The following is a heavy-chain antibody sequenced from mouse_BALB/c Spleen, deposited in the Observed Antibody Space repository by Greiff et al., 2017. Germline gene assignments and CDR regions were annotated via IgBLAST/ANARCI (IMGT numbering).Heavy chain of an antibody. J-gene: IGHJ3*01. V-gene: IGHV1-37*01. CDR1: GYSFTGYF. Sequence: VQLKESGPELVKPGASVKISCKASGYSFTGYFMNWVKQSHGKSLEWIGRINPYNGDTFYNQKFKGKATLTVDKSSSTAHMELLSLTSEDSAVYDCGRDADDGAWFAYWGQGTLVTVSA. CDR2: INPYNGDT. CDR3: GRDADDGAWFAY. D-gene: IGHD2-12*01.